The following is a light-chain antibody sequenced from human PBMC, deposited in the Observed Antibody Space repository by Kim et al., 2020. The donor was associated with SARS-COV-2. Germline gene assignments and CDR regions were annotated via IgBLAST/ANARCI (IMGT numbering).Light chain of an antibody. Sequence: SPRETATHSCRASQGIRNNFMAWYQFKPGRSPRLLMTAASRRSTDIADRFSGSGSGTDFTLTISRLEPEDIAVYYCQQYASSPLTFGQGTKVDIK. CDR2: AAS. CDR3: QQYASSPLT. V-gene: IGKV3-20*01. J-gene: IGKJ1*01. CDR1: QGIRNNF.